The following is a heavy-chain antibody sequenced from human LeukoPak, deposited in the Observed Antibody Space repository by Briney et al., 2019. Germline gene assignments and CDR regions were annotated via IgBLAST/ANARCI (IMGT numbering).Heavy chain of an antibody. D-gene: IGHD5-12*01. V-gene: IGHV4-31*03. CDR3: ARSSSGYDYVGYFDY. CDR1: GGSISSGGYY. Sequence: PSETLSLTCTVSGGSISSGGYYWSWIRQHPGKGLEWIGYIYYSGSTYYNPSLKSRVTISVDTSKNQSSLKLSSVTAADTAVYYCARSSSGYDYVGYFDYWGQGTLVTVSS. CDR2: IYYSGST. J-gene: IGHJ4*02.